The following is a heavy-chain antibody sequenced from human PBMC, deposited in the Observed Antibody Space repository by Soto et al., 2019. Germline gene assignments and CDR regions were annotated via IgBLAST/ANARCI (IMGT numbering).Heavy chain of an antibody. CDR1: GGSTSSGDW. CDR2: IYHSGST. J-gene: IGHJ4*02. Sequence: QVQLQESGPGLVKPSGTLSLTYAVSGGSTSSGDWWSWVRQPPGKGLEWIGEIYHSGSTNLNPSLESRVTMSVDKSKNEFSLKLTSVTAADTAVYYCARMGSPVTTARLDYWGQGTLVTVSS. V-gene: IGHV4-4*02. CDR3: ARMGSPVTTARLDY. D-gene: IGHD4-17*01.